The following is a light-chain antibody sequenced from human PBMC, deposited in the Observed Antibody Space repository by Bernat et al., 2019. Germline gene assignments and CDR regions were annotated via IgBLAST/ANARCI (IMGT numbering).Light chain of an antibody. CDR2: KDS. J-gene: IGLJ3*02. V-gene: IGLV3-25*03. Sequence: YELTQPPSVSVSPGQTARITCSGDALPKQYAYWYQQKPGQAPVLVIYKDSERPSGIPERFSGSSSGTTVTLTISGVQAEDEADYYCQSADSSGTPWVFGGGTKLTVL. CDR1: ALPKQY. CDR3: QSADSSGTPWV.